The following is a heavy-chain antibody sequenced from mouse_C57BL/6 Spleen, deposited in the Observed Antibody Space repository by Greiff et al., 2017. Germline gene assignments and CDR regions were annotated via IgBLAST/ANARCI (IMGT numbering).Heavy chain of an antibody. CDR1: GFSLTSYG. J-gene: IGHJ3*01. CDR3: ARNFDGSSSFAY. CDR2: IWSGGST. Sequence: VQLQQSGPGLVQPSQSLSITCTVSGFSLTSYGVHWVRQSPGKGLEWLGVIWSGGSTDYNAAFISRLSISKDNSKSQVFFKMSSLQADDTAIYYCARNFDGSSSFAYWGQGTLVTVSA. D-gene: IGHD1-1*01. V-gene: IGHV2-2*01.